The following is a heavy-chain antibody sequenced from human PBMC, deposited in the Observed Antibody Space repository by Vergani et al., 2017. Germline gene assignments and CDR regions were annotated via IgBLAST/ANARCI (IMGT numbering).Heavy chain of an antibody. J-gene: IGHJ6*03. V-gene: IGHV4-59*01. CDR1: GGSISSYY. D-gene: IGHD2-15*01. CDR3: ARGPSVVQGHYIYYYSYFMDV. Sequence: QVRLQESGPGLVKPSETLSLTCTVSGGSISSYYWNWIRQTPGKGLEWIGYIYLGGTTTYNPSLESRVSLSADTSKNQFSLQLTSVTAADTAVYYCARGPSVVQGHYIYYYSYFMDVWGKGTTVTVSS. CDR2: IYLGGTT.